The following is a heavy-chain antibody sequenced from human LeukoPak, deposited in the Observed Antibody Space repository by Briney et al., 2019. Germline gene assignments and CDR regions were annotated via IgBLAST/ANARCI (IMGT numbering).Heavy chain of an antibody. CDR3: AREDGYNYGFGGSFDY. Sequence: GGSLRLSCAASGFTFSSYAMHRVRQAPGKGLEWVAVISYDGSNKYYADSVKGRFTISRDNSKNTLYLQMNSLRAEDTAVYYCAREDGYNYGFGGSFDYWGQGTLVTVSS. CDR1: GFTFSSYA. J-gene: IGHJ4*02. V-gene: IGHV3-30-3*01. D-gene: IGHD5-24*01. CDR2: ISYDGSNK.